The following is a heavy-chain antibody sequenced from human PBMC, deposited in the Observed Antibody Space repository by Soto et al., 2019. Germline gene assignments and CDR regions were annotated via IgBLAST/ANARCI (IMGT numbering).Heavy chain of an antibody. J-gene: IGHJ6*02. CDR3: ASDPYGLDV. CDR1: GLTVSSNY. Sequence: GGSLRLSCAGSGLTVSSNYMSWVRQAPGKGLEWVSIIYSGGTTYYADSVKGRFTISRDKSKNTLYLQMNSLRAEDTAVYYCASDPYGLDVWGQGTTVTVSS. V-gene: IGHV3-53*01. CDR2: IYSGGTT.